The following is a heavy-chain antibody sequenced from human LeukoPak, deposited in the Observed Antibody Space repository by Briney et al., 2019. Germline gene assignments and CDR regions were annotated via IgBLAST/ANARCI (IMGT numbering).Heavy chain of an antibody. D-gene: IGHD3-9*01. V-gene: IGHV3-30-3*01. Sequence: GRSLRLSCAASGFTFSSYAMHWVRQTPGKGLEWVAVISYDGTNKYYADSVKGRFTISRDNAKNSLYLQMNSLRAEDTAVYYCARDHHYLRYSDYWGQGTLVTVSS. CDR2: ISYDGTNK. CDR1: GFTFSSYA. J-gene: IGHJ4*02. CDR3: ARDHHYLRYSDY.